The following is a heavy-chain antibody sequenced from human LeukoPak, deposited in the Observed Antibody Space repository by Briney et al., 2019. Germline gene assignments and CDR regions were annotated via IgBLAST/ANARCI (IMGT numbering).Heavy chain of an antibody. Sequence: PGGSLRLSCAASGFTVSSNYMSWVRQAPGKGLEWVSAIYSGGSTYYADSVKGRFTISRDNSKNTLYLQMNSLRAEDTAVYYCARDVVAGSGSYDAFDIWGQGTMVTVSS. CDR3: ARDVVAGSGSYDAFDI. V-gene: IGHV3-66*01. D-gene: IGHD3-10*01. CDR2: IYSGGST. J-gene: IGHJ3*02. CDR1: GFTVSSNY.